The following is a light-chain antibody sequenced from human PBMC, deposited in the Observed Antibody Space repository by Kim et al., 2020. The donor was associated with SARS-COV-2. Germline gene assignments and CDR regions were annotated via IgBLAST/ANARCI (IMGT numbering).Light chain of an antibody. J-gene: IGLJ2*01. V-gene: IGLV3-19*01. CDR2: GKN. Sequence: SYELTQDPAVSVALGQTVRITCQGDSLRSYYASWYQQKPGQAPVLVIYGKNNRPSGIPDRFSGSSSGNTDSLTITGAQAEDEADYYCNSRDSSGNHLVFG. CDR1: SLRSYY. CDR3: NSRDSSGNHLV.